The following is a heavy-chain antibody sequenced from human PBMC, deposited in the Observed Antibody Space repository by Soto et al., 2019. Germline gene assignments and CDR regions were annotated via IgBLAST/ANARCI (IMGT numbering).Heavy chain of an antibody. CDR3: ARDGGIAAAARKHYYYYGMDV. Sequence: SVKVSCKASGGTFSSYAISWVRQAPGQGXEWMGGIIPIFGTANYAQKFQGRVTITADESTSTAYMELSSLRSEDTAVYYCARDGGIAAAARKHYYYYGMDVWGQGTTVTVCS. CDR2: IIPIFGTA. CDR1: GGTFSSYA. V-gene: IGHV1-69*13. D-gene: IGHD6-13*01. J-gene: IGHJ6*02.